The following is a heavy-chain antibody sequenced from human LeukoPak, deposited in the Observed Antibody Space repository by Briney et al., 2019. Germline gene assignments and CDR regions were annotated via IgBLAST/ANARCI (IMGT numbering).Heavy chain of an antibody. V-gene: IGHV3-21*06. J-gene: IGHJ4*02. D-gene: IGHD3-10*01. CDR1: GFTFSTFA. Sequence: PGGSLRLSCAASGFTFSTFAMHWVRLSPGKGLEWVSSITGSGPYMLYADSVKHRFTISRDNTKNLLYLEMNSLRAEDTAMYFCVRDVGAVRGEVYFDYWGQGTLVTISS. CDR2: ITGSGPYM. CDR3: VRDVGAVRGEVYFDY.